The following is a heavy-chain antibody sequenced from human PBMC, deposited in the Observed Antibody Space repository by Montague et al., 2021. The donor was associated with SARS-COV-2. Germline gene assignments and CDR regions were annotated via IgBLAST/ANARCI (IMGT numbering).Heavy chain of an antibody. CDR2: ISYDGSNK. J-gene: IGHJ4*01. V-gene: IGHV3-30*03. CDR3: ARRNNGSSRYYFDI. D-gene: IGHD1-26*01. CDR1: GFTFSSHA. Sequence: SLRLSCAASGFTFSSHAMHWVRQAPGKGLEWVAGISYDGSNKYYADSVMGRFTISRDNSKNTLYLQMNSLRAEDTAVYYCARRNNGSSRYYFDIWGQGTLVTVSS.